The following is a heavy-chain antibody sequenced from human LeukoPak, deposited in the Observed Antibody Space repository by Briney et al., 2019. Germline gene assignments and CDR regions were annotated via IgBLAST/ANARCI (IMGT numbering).Heavy chain of an antibody. Sequence: SETLSLTCTVSGGSISSSSYYWGWIRQPPGKGLEWIGSIYYSGSTYYNPSLKSRVTISVDTSKNQFSLKLSSVTAADTAVYYCARQVLLAAAGTYAFDIWGQGTMVTVSS. D-gene: IGHD6-13*01. CDR1: GGSISSSSYY. CDR2: IYYSGST. J-gene: IGHJ3*02. CDR3: ARQVLLAAAGTYAFDI. V-gene: IGHV4-39*01.